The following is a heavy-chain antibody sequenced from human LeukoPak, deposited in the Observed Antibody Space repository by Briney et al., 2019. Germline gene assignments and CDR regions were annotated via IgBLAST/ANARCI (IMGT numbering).Heavy chain of an antibody. CDR2: ISSGGRTI. Sequence: PGWSLRLSCAASGFTFGSYEMNWVRQAPGKGLEWVSYISSGGRTIYYADSVKGRFTISRDNAKNSLWLQMNSLRAEDTAVYYCTRKYYYDSSSYFAFDIWGQGTMVTVSS. V-gene: IGHV3-48*03. J-gene: IGHJ3*02. CDR1: GFTFGSYE. D-gene: IGHD3-22*01. CDR3: TRKYYYDSSSYFAFDI.